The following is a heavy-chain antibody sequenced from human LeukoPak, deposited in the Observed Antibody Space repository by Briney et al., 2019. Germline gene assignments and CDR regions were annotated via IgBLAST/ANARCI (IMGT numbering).Heavy chain of an antibody. V-gene: IGHV3-30*02. D-gene: IGHD3-9*01. J-gene: IGHJ4*02. CDR2: IRYDGSNK. Sequence: GGSLRLSCAASGFTFTNYGMHWVRQAPGKGLEWVAFIRYDGSNKYYADSVKGRFTISRDNSKNTLFLQMHSLRVDDTAVYYCAKDGPSYNILTGFRRTSAYYFDYWGQGTLVTVSS. CDR1: GFTFTNYG. CDR3: AKDGPSYNILTGFRRTSAYYFDY.